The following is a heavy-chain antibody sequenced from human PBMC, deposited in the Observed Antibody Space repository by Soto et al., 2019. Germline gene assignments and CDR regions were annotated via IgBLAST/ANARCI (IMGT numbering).Heavy chain of an antibody. D-gene: IGHD2-21*02. Sequence: VGSLILSYAASGFTFSSYAMHWVRQAPGKGLERVAVISYDGSNKYYADSVKGRFTISRDNSKNTLYLQMNSLRAEDTAVYYCERDREQGDDVGLYYYGMDGWGKGTKVT. J-gene: IGHJ6*04. CDR2: ISYDGSNK. CDR1: GFTFSSYA. CDR3: ERDREQGDDVGLYYYGMDG. V-gene: IGHV3-30-3*01.